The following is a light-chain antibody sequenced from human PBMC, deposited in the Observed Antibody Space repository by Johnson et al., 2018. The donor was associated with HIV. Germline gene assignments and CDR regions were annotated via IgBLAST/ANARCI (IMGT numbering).Light chain of an antibody. V-gene: IGLV1-51*02. CDR3: GTWDSGLSGGLYL. Sequence: QSVLTQPPSVSAAPGQKVTVSCSGSSSNIGTNDVSWYQQFPGAAPKLLIYENNKRPSGIPDRFSGSKSGTSATLGITGLQTGDEADYYCGTWDSGLSGGLYLFGPGTKVTVL. CDR1: SSNIGTND. CDR2: ENN. J-gene: IGLJ1*01.